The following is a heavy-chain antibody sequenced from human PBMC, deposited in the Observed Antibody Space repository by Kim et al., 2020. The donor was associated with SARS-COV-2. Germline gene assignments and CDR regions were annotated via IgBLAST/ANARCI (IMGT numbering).Heavy chain of an antibody. CDR1: GFTFSDYY. CDR3: ARDHSTYYYDSSGYYRALTPEYYYYGMDV. D-gene: IGHD3-22*01. Sequence: GGSLRLSCAASGFTFSDYYMSWIRQAPGKGLEWVSYISSSSSYTNYADSVKGRFTISRGNAKNSLYLQMNSLRAEDTAVYYCARDHSTYYYDSSGYYRALTPEYYYYGMDVWGQGTTVTVSS. CDR2: ISSSSSYT. J-gene: IGHJ6*02. V-gene: IGHV3-11*05.